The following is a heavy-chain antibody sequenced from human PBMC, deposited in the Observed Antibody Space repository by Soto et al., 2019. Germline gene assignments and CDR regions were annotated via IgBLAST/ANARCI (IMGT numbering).Heavy chain of an antibody. CDR1: GYTFTSYG. D-gene: IGHD2-15*01. Sequence: ASVKVSCKASGYTFTSYGISWVRQAPGQGLEWMGWISAYNGNTNYAQKLQGRVTMTTDTSTSTAYMELRSLRSDDTAVYFCAGGYCSDGSCAQTSAIWGQGTQVTVSS. CDR2: ISAYNGNT. J-gene: IGHJ4*02. V-gene: IGHV1-18*01. CDR3: AGGYCSDGSCAQTSAI.